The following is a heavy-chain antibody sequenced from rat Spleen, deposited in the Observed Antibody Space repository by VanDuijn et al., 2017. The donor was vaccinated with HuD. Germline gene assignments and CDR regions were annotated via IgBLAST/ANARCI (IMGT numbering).Heavy chain of an antibody. CDR3: TTDNFWCTY. Sequence: EVQLVESDGGLVQPGRSLKLSCAASGFTFSDYYMAWVRQAPTKGLEWVATISYYGSTTYYRDSVQGLFTISRDNAKSTLYLQMDSVRSGDSDTYDCTTDNFWCTYWGQGTLVTVSS. J-gene: IGHJ3*01. D-gene: IGHD1-10*01. CDR1: GFTFSDYY. V-gene: IGHV5-20*01. CDR2: ISYYGSTT.